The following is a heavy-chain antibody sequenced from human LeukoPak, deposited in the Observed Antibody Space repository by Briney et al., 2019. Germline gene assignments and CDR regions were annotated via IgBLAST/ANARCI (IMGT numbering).Heavy chain of an antibody. CDR2: IYTSGST. Sequence: SETLSLTCTVSGGSIRSYYWSWIRQPPGKGLEWIGYIYTSGSTNYNPSLKSRVTISVDTSKNQFSLKLSSVTAADTAVYYCARLNSGYDFWSGSLYYYMDIWGKGTTVTVSS. V-gene: IGHV4-4*09. D-gene: IGHD3-3*01. CDR1: GGSIRSYY. CDR3: ARLNSGYDFWSGSLYYYMDI. J-gene: IGHJ6*03.